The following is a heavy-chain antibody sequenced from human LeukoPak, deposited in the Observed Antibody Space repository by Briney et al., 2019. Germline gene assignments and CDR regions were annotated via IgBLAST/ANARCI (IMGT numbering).Heavy chain of an antibody. Sequence: GESLKISCKGSGYSLTSYWISWVRQMPGKGLEWMGRIGPSDSYTNYSPSFQGHVTISADKSISTAYLQWSSLKASDTAMYYCARHARDTAMATDDFFDYWGQGTLVTVSS. CDR2: IGPSDSYT. CDR1: GYSLTSYW. D-gene: IGHD5-18*01. V-gene: IGHV5-10-1*01. J-gene: IGHJ4*02. CDR3: ARHARDTAMATDDFFDY.